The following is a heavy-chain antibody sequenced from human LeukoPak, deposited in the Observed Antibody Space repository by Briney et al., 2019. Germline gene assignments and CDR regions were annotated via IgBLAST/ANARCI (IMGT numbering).Heavy chain of an antibody. J-gene: IGHJ6*02. D-gene: IGHD3-10*01. CDR1: GFTFSSYG. CDR2: IWYDGSNK. CDR3: ARDAVVRSYYYGMDV. Sequence: GSLRLSCAASGFTFSSYGMHWVRQAPGKGLEWVAVIWYDGSNKYYADSVKGRFTISRDNSKNTLYLQMNSLRAEDTAVYYCARDAVVRSYYYGMDVWGQGTTVTVSS. V-gene: IGHV3-33*08.